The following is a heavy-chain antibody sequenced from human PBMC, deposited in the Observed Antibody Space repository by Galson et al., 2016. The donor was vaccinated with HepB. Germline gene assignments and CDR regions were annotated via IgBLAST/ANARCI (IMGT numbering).Heavy chain of an antibody. J-gene: IGHJ6*02. V-gene: IGHV4-31*03. CDR3: ARGSKMHATKYYYYGLDV. D-gene: IGHD2/OR15-2a*01. CDR1: GGSISSGGFY. Sequence: TLSLPCTVSGGSISSGGFYWNWIRQLPGEGLEWVGYIYYSGSTYYNPSLKSRVTISFDTSQNQISLNLTSVTAADTTVYDCARGSKMHATKYYYYGLDVWGHGTAGTGTS. CDR2: IYYSGST.